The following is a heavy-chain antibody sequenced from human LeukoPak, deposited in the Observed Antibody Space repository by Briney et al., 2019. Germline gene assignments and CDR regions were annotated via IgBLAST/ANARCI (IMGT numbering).Heavy chain of an antibody. J-gene: IGHJ6*02. D-gene: IGHD1-7*01. CDR2: IYYRGST. CDR1: GRSISSSSYY. V-gene: IGHV4-39*01. Sequence: SDTLSLTRSLSGRSISSSSYYSGWIRQPPGKGLEWTGSIYYRGSTPYTPSLKSRVTISVDTSKNQFSLQLSSVTAADTAVYYCARPVLDCITGTSPECYYYYYGMDVWGQGTTVTVSS. CDR3: ARPVLDCITGTSPECYYYYYGMDV.